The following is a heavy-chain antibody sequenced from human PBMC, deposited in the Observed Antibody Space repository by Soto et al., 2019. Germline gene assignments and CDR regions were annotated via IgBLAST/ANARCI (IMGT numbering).Heavy chain of an antibody. V-gene: IGHV3-23*01. Sequence: GGSLRLSCAASGFTFTTYAMGWVRQAPGRGLEFVSAIRNSGDKAFYGDSVKGRFAVSRDNSKSTVHLQMNSLIAEDTAIYYCARKSLWTGGGNWFDSWGQGTLVTVSS. J-gene: IGHJ5*01. D-gene: IGHD1-1*01. CDR1: GFTFTTYA. CDR2: IRNSGDKA. CDR3: ARKSLWTGGGNWFDS.